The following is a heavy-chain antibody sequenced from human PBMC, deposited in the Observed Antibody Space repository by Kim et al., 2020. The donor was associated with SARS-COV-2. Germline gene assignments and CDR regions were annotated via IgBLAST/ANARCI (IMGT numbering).Heavy chain of an antibody. V-gene: IGHV3-30*01. CDR3: ARTPVNPDAFDI. D-gene: IGHD4-17*01. Sequence: YNADSVKGRFTISRDNSKNTLYLQMNSLRAEDTAVYYCARTPVNPDAFDIWGQGTMVTVSS. J-gene: IGHJ3*02.